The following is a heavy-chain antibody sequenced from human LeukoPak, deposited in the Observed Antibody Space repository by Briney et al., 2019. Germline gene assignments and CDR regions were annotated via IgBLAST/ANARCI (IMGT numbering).Heavy chain of an antibody. Sequence: ASVKVSCKASGYTFTSYAMHWVRQAPGQRLEWMGWINAGNGNTKYSQEFQGRVTITRDTSASTAYMELSSLRSEDMAVYYCARDINSSWGYYYYYMDVWGKGTTVTVSS. CDR1: GYTFTSYA. D-gene: IGHD6-13*01. V-gene: IGHV1-3*03. CDR3: ARDINSSWGYYYYYMDV. J-gene: IGHJ6*03. CDR2: INAGNGNT.